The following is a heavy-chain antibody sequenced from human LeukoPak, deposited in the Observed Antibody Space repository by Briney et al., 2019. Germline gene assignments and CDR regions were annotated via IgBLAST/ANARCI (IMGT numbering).Heavy chain of an antibody. CDR3: AGWGRDGYNQHAFDI. D-gene: IGHD5-24*01. CDR2: IIPIFGTA. V-gene: IGHV1-69*13. CDR1: GGTFSSYA. Sequence: ASVKVSCKASGGTFSSYAISWVRQAPGQGHEWMGGIIPIFGTANYAQKFQGRVTITADESTSTAYMELSSLRSEDTAVYYCAGWGRDGYNQHAFDIWGQGTMVTVSS. J-gene: IGHJ3*02.